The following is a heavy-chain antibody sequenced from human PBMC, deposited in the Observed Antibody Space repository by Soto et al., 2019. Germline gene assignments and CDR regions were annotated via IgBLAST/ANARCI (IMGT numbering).Heavy chain of an antibody. CDR2: IYYSGRT. CDR1: GESISSSSYY. V-gene: IGHV4-39*01. Sequence: SETLSLTCSVSGESISSSSYYWGWIRQPPGKGLEWIGSIYYSGRTYYNPSFKSRVTISIDTSKNQFSLKLSSVTATDTAVYYCARQRTTVVTQAYFDHWGKGALGTISS. CDR3: ARQRTTVVTQAYFDH. D-gene: IGHD2-21*02. J-gene: IGHJ4*02.